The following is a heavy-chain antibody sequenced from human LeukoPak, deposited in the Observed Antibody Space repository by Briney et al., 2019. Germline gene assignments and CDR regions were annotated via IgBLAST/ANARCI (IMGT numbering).Heavy chain of an antibody. J-gene: IGHJ4*02. CDR1: GGSISSYY. Sequence: TSETLSLTCTVSGGSISSYYWSWIRQPPGKGLEWIGYIYYSGSTNYNPSLKSRVTISVDTSKNQFSLKLSSVTAADTAVYYCARDRYVYSSSSYFDYWGQGTLVTVSS. V-gene: IGHV4-59*12. CDR2: IYYSGST. CDR3: ARDRYVYSSSSYFDY. D-gene: IGHD6-19*01.